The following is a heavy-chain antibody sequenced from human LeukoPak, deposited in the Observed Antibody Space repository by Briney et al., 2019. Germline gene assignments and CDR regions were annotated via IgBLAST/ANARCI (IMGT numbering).Heavy chain of an antibody. CDR3: ARRDYYDSSGFGN. CDR1: GRSFSGYY. Sequence: SETLSLTCAVYGRSFSGYYWSWIRQPPGRGLEWFGEINHRGSTNYNPSLKSRVTISVATSKTQCSLKLSSVTAADTAVYYCARRDYYDSSGFGNWGQGTLLTASS. D-gene: IGHD3-22*01. CDR2: INHRGST. V-gene: IGHV4-34*01. J-gene: IGHJ4*02.